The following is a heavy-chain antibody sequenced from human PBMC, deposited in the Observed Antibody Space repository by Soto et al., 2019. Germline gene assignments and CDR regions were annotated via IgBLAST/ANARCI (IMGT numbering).Heavy chain of an antibody. CDR1: GYTFTSYG. CDR3: ARGPPTVVTVTGGVWYFDY. D-gene: IGHD4-17*01. J-gene: IGHJ4*02. Sequence: QVQLVQSGAEVKKPGASVKVSCKASGYTFTSYGISWVRQAPGQGLEWMGWISAYNGNTNYAQKLQGRVTMTTDTYTSTAYMELRSLRSDDTAVYYCARGPPTVVTVTGGVWYFDYWGQGTLVTVSS. CDR2: ISAYNGNT. V-gene: IGHV1-18*01.